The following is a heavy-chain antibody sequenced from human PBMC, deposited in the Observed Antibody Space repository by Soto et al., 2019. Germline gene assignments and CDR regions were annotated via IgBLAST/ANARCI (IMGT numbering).Heavy chain of an antibody. Sequence: SETLSLTCTFSGASIITDNYFWVWIRQSPRRGLELIGSISYSGRTYDNPSLKSRVTISVDTSKNQFSLKLSSVTAADTAVYYCARQPTVTTTRRFLDSWGQGSLVTVSS. D-gene: IGHD4-17*01. V-gene: IGHV4-39*07. CDR3: ARQPTVTTTRRFLDS. CDR1: GASIITDNYF. J-gene: IGHJ4*02. CDR2: ISYSGRT.